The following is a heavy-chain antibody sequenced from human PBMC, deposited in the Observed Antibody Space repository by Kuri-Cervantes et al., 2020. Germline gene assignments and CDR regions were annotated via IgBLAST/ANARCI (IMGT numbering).Heavy chain of an antibody. J-gene: IGHJ3*02. CDR1: GGTFSSYA. D-gene: IGHD7-27*01. V-gene: IGHV1-69*06. Sequence: SVKVSCKASGGTFSSYAISWVRQAPGQGLEWMGGIIPIFGTANYAQKFQGRVTITADKSTSTAYMELSSLRSEDTAVYYCARETRLRPDWGGKGTAFDIWGQGTMVTVSS. CDR2: IIPIFGTA. CDR3: ARETRLRPDWGGKGTAFDI.